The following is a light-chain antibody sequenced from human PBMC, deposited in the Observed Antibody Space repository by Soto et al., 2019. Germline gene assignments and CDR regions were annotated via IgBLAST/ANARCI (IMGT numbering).Light chain of an antibody. V-gene: IGKV3-20*01. CDR3: XXYXXSPPTST. CDR1: QSVSSSY. J-gene: IGKJ3*01. Sequence: EIVLTQSPGTLSLSPGERATLSCRASQSVSSSYLAWYQQKPGQAPRLLIYGASSRATGIPDRFSGSGSGTDFTLTISXLXPXDXXXYYXXXYXXSPPTSTFGPGTKVDIK. CDR2: GAS.